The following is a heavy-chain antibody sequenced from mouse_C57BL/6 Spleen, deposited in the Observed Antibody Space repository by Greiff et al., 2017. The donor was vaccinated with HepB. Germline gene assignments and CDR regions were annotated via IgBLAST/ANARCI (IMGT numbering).Heavy chain of an antibody. V-gene: IGHV1-39*01. CDR1: GYSFTDYN. CDR3: AREGIYYDYDRDYYAKDY. D-gene: IGHD2-4*01. J-gene: IGHJ4*01. CDR2: INPNYGTT. Sequence: VQLQQSGPELVKPGASVKISCKASGYSFTDYNMNWVKQSNGKSLEWIGVINPNYGTTSYNQKFKGKATLTVDQSSSTAYMQLNSLTSEDSAVYNCAREGIYYDYDRDYYAKDYWGQGTSVTVSS.